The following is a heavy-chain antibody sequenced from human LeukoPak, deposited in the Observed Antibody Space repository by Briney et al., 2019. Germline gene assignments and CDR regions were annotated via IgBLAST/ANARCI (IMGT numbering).Heavy chain of an antibody. V-gene: IGHV3-30-3*01. CDR2: ISYDGSNK. Sequence: PGGSLRLPCAASGFAFNNYAMSWVRQAPGKGLEWVAVISYDGSNKYYADSVKGRFTISRDNSKNTLYLQMNSLRAEDTAVYYCARAPHGGTQGDDYWGQGTLVTVSS. J-gene: IGHJ4*02. D-gene: IGHD1-26*01. CDR1: GFAFNNYA. CDR3: ARAPHGGTQGDDY.